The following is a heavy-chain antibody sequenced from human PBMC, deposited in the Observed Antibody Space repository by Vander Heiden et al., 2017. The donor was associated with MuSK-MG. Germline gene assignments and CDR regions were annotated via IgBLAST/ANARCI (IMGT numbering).Heavy chain of an antibody. CDR3: ARFSLGENWFDP. V-gene: IGHV4-39*01. CDR1: AGSISSSSYY. D-gene: IGHD3-16*01. J-gene: IGHJ5*02. Sequence: QLQLQESGPGLVKPSETLSLTCTVSAGSISSSSYYWGWIRQPPGKGLEWIGSIYYSGSTYYNPSLKSRVTISVDTSKNQFSLKLSSVTAADTAVYYCARFSLGENWFDPWGQGTLVTVSS. CDR2: IYYSGST.